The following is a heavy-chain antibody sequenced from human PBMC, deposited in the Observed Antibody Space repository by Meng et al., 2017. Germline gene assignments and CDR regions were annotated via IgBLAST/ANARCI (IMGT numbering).Heavy chain of an antibody. Sequence: SVKVSCKASGGTFSSYAISWVRQAPGQGLEWMGGIIPIFGTANYAQKFQGRVTITADESTSTAYLELSSLRPGDTAVYYCAREPRYCSSTSCYAAGDYSYGMDVWGQGTTVTVSS. CDR2: IIPIFGTA. CDR1: GGTFSSYA. V-gene: IGHV1-69*13. D-gene: IGHD2-2*01. J-gene: IGHJ6*02. CDR3: AREPRYCSSTSCYAAGDYSYGMDV.